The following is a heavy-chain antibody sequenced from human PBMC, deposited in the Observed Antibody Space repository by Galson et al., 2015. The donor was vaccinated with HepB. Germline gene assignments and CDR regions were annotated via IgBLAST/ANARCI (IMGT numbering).Heavy chain of an antibody. CDR2: IIPIFGKA. D-gene: IGHD6-13*01. CDR3: ARGPGTAAAGSWFGP. Sequence: SVKVSCKASGYTFTSYAISWVRQAPGQGLEWMGGIIPIFGKANYAQKFQGRVTITADESTSTAYMELSSLKSEDTAVYYCARGPGTAAAGSWFGPWAPRTPVTVS. V-gene: IGHV1-69*13. J-gene: IGHJ5*02. CDR1: GYTFTSYA.